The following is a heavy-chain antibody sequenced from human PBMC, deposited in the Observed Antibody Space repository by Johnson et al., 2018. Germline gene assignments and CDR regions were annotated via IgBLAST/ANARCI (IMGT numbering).Heavy chain of an antibody. CDR2: INWNGGST. CDR3: AKAQLELLFHYYYYMDV. CDR1: GFTFDDYG. V-gene: IGHV3-20*04. D-gene: IGHD1-7*01. J-gene: IGHJ6*03. Sequence: VQLVQSGGGVVRPGGSLRLSCAASGFTFDDYGMSWVRQAPGKGLEWVSGINWNGGSTGYADSVKGRFTISRDNSKNTLYLQMNSLRAEETAVYYCAKAQLELLFHYYYYMDVWGKGTTVTVSS.